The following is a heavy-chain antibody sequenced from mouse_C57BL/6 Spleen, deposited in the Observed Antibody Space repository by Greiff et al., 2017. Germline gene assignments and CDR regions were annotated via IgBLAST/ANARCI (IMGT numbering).Heavy chain of an antibody. D-gene: IGHD2-4*01. Sequence: EVKLVESGGGLVQPGGSMKLSCVASGFTFSNYWMNWVRQSPEKGLEWVAQIRLKSDNYATHYAESVKGRFTISRDDSKSSVYLQMNNLRAEDTGIYYCTASYYYDYDVGYFDVWGTGTTVTVSS. CDR3: TASYYYDYDVGYFDV. CDR2: IRLKSDNYAT. CDR1: GFTFSNYW. V-gene: IGHV6-3*01. J-gene: IGHJ1*03.